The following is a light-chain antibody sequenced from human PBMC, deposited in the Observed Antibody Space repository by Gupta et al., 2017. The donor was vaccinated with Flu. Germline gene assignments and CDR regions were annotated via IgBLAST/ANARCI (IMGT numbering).Light chain of an antibody. CDR1: QNIRRY. CDR2: GAS. V-gene: IGKV1-39*01. CDR3: QQSDSRPRT. J-gene: IGKJ1*01. Sequence: PSSLSASVGDRVTITCRASQNIRRYLSWYQQKAGEAPKLLIYGASSLQSGVPSSFYGSGSGTDFTLTISRLQPEDFATYYCQQSDSRPRTFGQGTEVEIK.